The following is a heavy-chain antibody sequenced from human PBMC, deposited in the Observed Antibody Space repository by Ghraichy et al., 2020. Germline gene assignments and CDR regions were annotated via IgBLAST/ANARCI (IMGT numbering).Heavy chain of an antibody. D-gene: IGHD2-21*01. CDR2: IHSSGST. CDR3: ASRAYDGLDSPWDY. Sequence: SETLSLTCTVSGGSISGYYWSWLRQAPGKVPEWIGFIHSSGSTKYNPSLMSRVVISLDTSTNELSLTLNSVTAAHTAVYYCASRAYDGLDSPWDYWGQGTLVTVSS. J-gene: IGHJ4*02. CDR1: GGSISGYY. V-gene: IGHV4-4*08.